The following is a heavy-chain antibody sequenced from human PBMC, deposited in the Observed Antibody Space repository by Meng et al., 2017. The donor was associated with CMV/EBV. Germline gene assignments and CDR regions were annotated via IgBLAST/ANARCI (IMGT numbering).Heavy chain of an antibody. CDR2: MNPYSGNT. J-gene: IGHJ5*01. CDR1: GYTFTDYD. V-gene: IGHV1-8*03. CDR3: ARDLTGSTRGGRSDS. D-gene: IGHD1-7*01. Sequence: ASVKVSCKASGYTFTDYDVNWVRQAAGQGLEWMGWMNPYSGNTGYAQKFQGRVTVTRNTSISTAYMELSSLRSEDTAVYYCARDLTGSTRGGRSDSWGQGTLVTVSS.